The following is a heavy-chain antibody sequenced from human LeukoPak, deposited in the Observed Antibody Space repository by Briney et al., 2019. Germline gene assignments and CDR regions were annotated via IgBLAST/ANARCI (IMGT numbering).Heavy chain of an antibody. CDR3: ARVTTGSSSIFDS. V-gene: IGHV4-4*07. J-gene: IGHJ4*02. CDR2: IYTSGTT. Sequence: SETLSLTCTVSGGSINRDYWSWIRQAPEKGLEWIGRIYTSGTTNYNPSLKSRVAISLDTSKNQFSLKLSSVTAADTAVYYCARVTTGSSSIFDSWGQGTLVTVSS. D-gene: IGHD6-6*01. CDR1: GGSINRDY.